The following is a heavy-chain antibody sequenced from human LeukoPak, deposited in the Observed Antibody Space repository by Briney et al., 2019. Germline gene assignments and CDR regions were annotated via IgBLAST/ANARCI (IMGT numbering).Heavy chain of an antibody. CDR3: ARSYYDFWSGYPYFDY. V-gene: IGHV3-21*01. Sequence: GGSLRLSCAASGFTFSSCSMNWVRQAPGKGLEWVSSISSSSSYIYYADSVKGRFTISRDNAKNSLYLQMNSLRAEDTAVYYCARSYYDFWSGYPYFDYWGQGTLVTVSS. J-gene: IGHJ4*02. CDR2: ISSSSSYI. CDR1: GFTFSSCS. D-gene: IGHD3-3*01.